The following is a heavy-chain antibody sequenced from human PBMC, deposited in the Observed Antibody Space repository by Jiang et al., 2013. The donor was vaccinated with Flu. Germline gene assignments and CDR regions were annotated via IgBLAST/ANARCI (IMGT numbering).Heavy chain of an antibody. CDR2: ISSRGSSI. D-gene: IGHD6-19*01. CDR3: ARDLGSGWPY. J-gene: IGHJ4*02. Sequence: QLVESGGGSVQPGGSLRLSCAASGFTFSSYEMNWVRQAPGKGLEWVAHISSRGSSIYYADSVKGRFTISRDNAKNLLYLQLDSLRVDDSGVYYCARDLGSGWPYWGQGTLVTVSS. CDR1: GFTFSSYE. V-gene: IGHV3-48*03.